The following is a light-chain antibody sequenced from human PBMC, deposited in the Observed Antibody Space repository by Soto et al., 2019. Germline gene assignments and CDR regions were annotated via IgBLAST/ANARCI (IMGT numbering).Light chain of an antibody. CDR1: QSVSNNY. Sequence: EIVLTQSPGTLSLSPGERATLSCRASQSVSNNYLAWYQQKPGQAPRLLISDASNRATGIPDRFSGSGSGTDFTLTISRLEPEDFAVYYCQQYGGSSTFGQGTKVDIK. CDR3: QQYGGSST. V-gene: IGKV3-20*01. J-gene: IGKJ1*01. CDR2: DAS.